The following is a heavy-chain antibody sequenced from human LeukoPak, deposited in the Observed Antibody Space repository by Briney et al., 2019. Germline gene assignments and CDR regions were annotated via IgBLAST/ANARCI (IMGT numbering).Heavy chain of an antibody. Sequence: GGSLRLSCAASGFTFSSYAMSWVRQAPGKGLEWVSAISASGGSTYYADSVKGRFTISRDNSKNTLYLQMNSLRAEDTAVYYCAKSEGPYYYYYGMDVWGQGTTVTVSS. CDR2: ISASGGST. CDR3: AKSEGPYYYYYGMDV. V-gene: IGHV3-23*01. CDR1: GFTFSSYA. J-gene: IGHJ6*02.